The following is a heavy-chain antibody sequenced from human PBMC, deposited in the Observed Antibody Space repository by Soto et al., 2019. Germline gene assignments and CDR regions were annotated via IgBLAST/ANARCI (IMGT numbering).Heavy chain of an antibody. CDR2: IDPSDSYT. J-gene: IGHJ6*02. CDR1: GYIFTSYW. CDR3: ARRFGYSSSWRYYYYYGMDV. Sequence: KGSGYIFTSYWISWVRQMPGKGLEWMGRIDPSDSYTNYSPSFQGHVTISADKSINTAYLQWSSLKASDTAMYYCARRFGYSSSWRYYYYYGMDVWGEGTTVTVS. D-gene: IGHD6-13*01. V-gene: IGHV5-10-1*01.